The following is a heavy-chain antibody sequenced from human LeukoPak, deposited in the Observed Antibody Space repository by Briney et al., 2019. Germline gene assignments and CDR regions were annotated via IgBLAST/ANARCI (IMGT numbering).Heavy chain of an antibody. D-gene: IGHD5-12*01. V-gene: IGHV1-46*01. CDR1: GYTFTSYY. Sequence: ASVKVSCKASGYTFTSYYMHWVRQAPGQGHEWMGIIDPSGGSTSYAQKFQGRVTMTRDMSTSTVYMELSSLRSEDTAVYYCARDQWLQPFDYWGQGTLVTVSS. CDR3: ARDQWLQPFDY. J-gene: IGHJ4*02. CDR2: IDPSGGST.